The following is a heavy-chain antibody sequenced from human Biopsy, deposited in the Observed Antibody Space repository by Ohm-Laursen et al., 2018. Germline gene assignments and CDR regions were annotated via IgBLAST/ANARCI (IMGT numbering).Heavy chain of an antibody. CDR2: IYHTGIT. Sequence: GTLSLTCTVTDGSISNIINYWGWIRQPLGKGLEWLGSIYHTGITDYNPSLKSRATISVDTSNNQFSLKLSSLTAADTAVYYCARHSFGSGRDFWGQGTLVTVSP. V-gene: IGHV4-39*01. J-gene: IGHJ4*02. CDR3: ARHSFGSGRDF. D-gene: IGHD3-10*01. CDR1: DGSISNIINY.